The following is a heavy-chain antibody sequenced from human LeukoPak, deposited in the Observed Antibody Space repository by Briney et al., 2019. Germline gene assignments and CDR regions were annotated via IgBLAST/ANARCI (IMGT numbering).Heavy chain of an antibody. CDR1: GFTFSSYA. CDR3: AKYPEGSGSYYWVYFDY. D-gene: IGHD3-10*01. CDR2: ISGSGGST. V-gene: IGHV3-23*01. Sequence: GGSLRLSCVASGFTFSSYAVSWVRQAPGKGREWVSAISGSGGSTYYADSVKGRFSISRDNSKNTLYLQMNSLRAEDTAVYYCAKYPEGSGSYYWVYFDYWGQGTLVTVSS. J-gene: IGHJ4*02.